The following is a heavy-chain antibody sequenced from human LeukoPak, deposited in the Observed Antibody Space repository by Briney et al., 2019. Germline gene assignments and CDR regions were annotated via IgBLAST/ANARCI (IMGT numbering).Heavy chain of an antibody. Sequence: ASVKVSCKASGYTFTGYYMHWVRQAPGQGLEWMGWINPNSGGTNYAQKFQGRVTMTRDTSISTAYMELSRLRSDDTAVYYCARDEDGSGSYPLSTFDYWGQGTLVTVSS. D-gene: IGHD3-10*01. CDR2: INPNSGGT. CDR3: ARDEDGSGSYPLSTFDY. V-gene: IGHV1-2*02. CDR1: GYTFTGYY. J-gene: IGHJ4*02.